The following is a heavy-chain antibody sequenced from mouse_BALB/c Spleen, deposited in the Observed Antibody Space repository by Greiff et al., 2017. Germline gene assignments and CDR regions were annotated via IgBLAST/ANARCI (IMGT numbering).Heavy chain of an antibody. J-gene: IGHJ4*01. CDR2: ISSGGSYT. V-gene: IGHV5-6-4*01. Sequence: EVNVVESGGGLVKPGGSLKLSCAASGFTFSSYTMSWVRQTPEKRLEWVATISSGGSYTYYPDSVKGRFTISRDNAKNTLYLQMSSLKSEDTAMYYCTRGGMDYYAMDYWGQGTSVTVSS. CDR1: GFTFSSYT. CDR3: TRGGMDYYAMDY.